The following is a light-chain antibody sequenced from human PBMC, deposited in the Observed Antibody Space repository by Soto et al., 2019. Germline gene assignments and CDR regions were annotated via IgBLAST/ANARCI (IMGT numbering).Light chain of an antibody. V-gene: IGKV3-20*01. CDR1: QNIGSY. CDR2: GAS. CDR3: QQNGSSPRIT. J-gene: IGKJ3*01. Sequence: EIVLTQSPGTLSLSPGERATLSCRASQNIGSYLAWFQQKFGQAPRLLIYGASTRATGIPDRFSGSGSGTDFTFTISRREPEDFAVYYCQQNGSSPRITFGPGTKVDIK.